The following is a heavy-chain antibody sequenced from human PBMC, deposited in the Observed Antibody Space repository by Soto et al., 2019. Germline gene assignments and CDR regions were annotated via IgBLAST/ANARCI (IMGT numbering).Heavy chain of an antibody. Sequence: ASVKVSCKASGYTFTSYGISWVRQAPGQGLEWMGWISAYNGNTNYAQKLQGRVTMTTDTSTSTAYMELRSLRSDDTAVYYCARDGLWFGELDYYYGMDVWGQGTTVTVSS. CDR2: ISAYNGNT. CDR1: GYTFTSYG. D-gene: IGHD3-10*01. CDR3: ARDGLWFGELDYYYGMDV. V-gene: IGHV1-18*01. J-gene: IGHJ6*02.